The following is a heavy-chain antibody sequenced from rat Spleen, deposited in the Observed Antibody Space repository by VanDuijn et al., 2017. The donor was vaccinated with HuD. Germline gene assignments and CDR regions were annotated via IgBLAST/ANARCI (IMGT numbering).Heavy chain of an antibody. CDR3: ARRGNSVYWNFDF. CDR2: IIYDGSST. V-gene: IGHV5-17*01. Sequence: EVQLVESGGGLVQPGRSLKLSCAASGFTFSDYAMAWVRQAPKKGLEWVATIIYDGSSTYYRDSVKGRFSISRDDAKSTLYLQMDSLRSEDTATYYCARRGNSVYWNFDFWGPGTMVTVSS. D-gene: IGHD4-4*01. CDR1: GFTFSDYA. J-gene: IGHJ1*01.